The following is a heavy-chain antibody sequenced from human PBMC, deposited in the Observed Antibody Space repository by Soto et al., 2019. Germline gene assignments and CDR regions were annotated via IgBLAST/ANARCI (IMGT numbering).Heavy chain of an antibody. CDR3: AKDNSQTRYYDSSGYCYSEYFQH. V-gene: IGHV3-30*18. Sequence: QVQLVESGGGVVQPGRSLRLSCAASGFTFSSYGMHWVRQAPGKGLEWVAVISYDGSDKYYADSVKSRFTIYRDNSKHTLYMQMNSRRAEDTAVYYCAKDNSQTRYYDSSGYCYSEYFQHWGQGTLVTVSS. J-gene: IGHJ1*01. CDR1: GFTFSSYG. CDR2: ISYDGSDK. D-gene: IGHD3-22*01.